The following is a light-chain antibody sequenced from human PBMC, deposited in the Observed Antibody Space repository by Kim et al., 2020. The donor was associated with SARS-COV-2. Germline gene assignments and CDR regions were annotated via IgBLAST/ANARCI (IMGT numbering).Light chain of an antibody. V-gene: IGKV3-20*01. CDR3: QQYGSSRPMYS. CDR1: QSVSSSY. CDR2: GAS. J-gene: IGKJ2*03. Sequence: PGERATLSGRASQSVSSSYLAWYQQKPGQAPRLLIYGASSRATGIPDRFSGSGSGTDFTLTISRLEPEDFAVYYCQQYGSSRPMYSFGQGTKLEI.